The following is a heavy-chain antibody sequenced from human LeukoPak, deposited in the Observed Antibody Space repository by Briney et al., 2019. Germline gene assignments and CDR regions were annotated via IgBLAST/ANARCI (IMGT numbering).Heavy chain of an antibody. CDR3: TTDPGRGVRGY. J-gene: IGHJ4*02. CDR1: GFAFPNAW. D-gene: IGHD3-10*01. CDR2: IKSKGNGGTI. V-gene: IGHV3-15*01. Sequence: GGSLRLSCAASGFAFPNAWVNWVRQAPGKGLEWVGHIKSKGNGGTIDYAAPVKGRFTISGDESKNTLYQQMNSPETEDTALYFCTTDPGRGVRGYWGQGTLVTVSS.